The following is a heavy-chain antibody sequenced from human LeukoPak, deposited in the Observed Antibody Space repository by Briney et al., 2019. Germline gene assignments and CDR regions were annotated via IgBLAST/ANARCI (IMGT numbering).Heavy chain of an antibody. CDR1: GFPFSSSA. V-gene: IGHV3-64D*09. CDR2: ITDTGGGT. J-gene: IGHJ4*02. D-gene: IGHD2-21*02. Sequence: GGSLRLSCSASGFPFSSSATHWVRQAPGKGLEYVSAITDTGGGTYYADSVKGRFTISRDNSKNTLYLQMSSLRPEDTAVYYCVKVAVTFDYWGQGTLVTVSS. CDR3: VKVAVTFDY.